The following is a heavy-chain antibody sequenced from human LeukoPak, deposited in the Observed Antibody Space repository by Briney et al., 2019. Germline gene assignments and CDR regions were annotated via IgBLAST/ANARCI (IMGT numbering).Heavy chain of an antibody. D-gene: IGHD3-3*01. CDR1: GFTFSSNY. Sequence: PGGSLRLSCAASGFTFSSNYMSWVRQAPGKGLEWVSVIYSGGSTYYADSVKGRFTISRDNSKNTLYLQMNSLRAEDTAVYYCARDEEWLLSYYFDYWGQGTLVTVSS. V-gene: IGHV3-53*01. CDR2: IYSGGST. J-gene: IGHJ4*02. CDR3: ARDEEWLLSYYFDY.